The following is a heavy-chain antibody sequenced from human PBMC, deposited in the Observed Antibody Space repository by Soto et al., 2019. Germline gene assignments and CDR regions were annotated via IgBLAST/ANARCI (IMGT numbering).Heavy chain of an antibody. CDR3: ARSRYFDWLPLDS. Sequence: QVQLQESGPGLVKPSGTLSLTCAVSGGSISTSNWWAWVRQSPGKGLEWLGEVYNSGDTNYNPSLKSRVTVSVDYPKNQFSLKLTSVTAEDTAVYFCARSRYFDWLPLDSWGQGTLVTVSS. D-gene: IGHD3-9*01. CDR1: GGSISTSNW. CDR2: VYNSGDT. J-gene: IGHJ4*02. V-gene: IGHV4-4*02.